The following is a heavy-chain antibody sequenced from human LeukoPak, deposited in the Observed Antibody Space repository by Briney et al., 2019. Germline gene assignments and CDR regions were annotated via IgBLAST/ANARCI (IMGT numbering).Heavy chain of an antibody. J-gene: IGHJ3*02. D-gene: IGHD5-18*01. CDR3: ARDGSKTTTAIAKDAFDI. Sequence: VASVKVSCKASGYTFTSYGISWVRQAPGQGLEWMGRIIPILGIANYAQKFQGRVTITADKSTSTAYMELSSLRSEDTAVYYCARDGSKTTTAIAKDAFDIWGQGTMVTVSS. CDR2: IIPILGIA. V-gene: IGHV1-69*04. CDR1: GYTFTSYG.